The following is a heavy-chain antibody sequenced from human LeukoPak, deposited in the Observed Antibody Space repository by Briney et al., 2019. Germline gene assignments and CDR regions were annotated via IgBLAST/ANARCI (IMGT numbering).Heavy chain of an antibody. CDR1: GITFSNYA. CDR3: TKDMASSEVTAGTTFDY. CDR2: ITGNAIGT. J-gene: IGHJ4*02. V-gene: IGHV3-23*01. Sequence: GGSLRLSCAASGITFSNYAISWVRQAPRKGLEWVSSITGNAIGTYYTDSVKGRFTISRDNSKNSLYLQVNSLRGEDTAVYYCTKDMASSEVTAGTTFDYWGQGTLVTVSS. D-gene: IGHD2-21*02.